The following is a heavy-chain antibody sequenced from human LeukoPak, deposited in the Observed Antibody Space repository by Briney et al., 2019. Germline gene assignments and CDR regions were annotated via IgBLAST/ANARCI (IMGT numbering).Heavy chain of an antibody. D-gene: IGHD4-17*01. CDR1: GFTFNRCT. CDR2: ISSSSSYT. Sequence: GGSLGLSCAASGFTFNRCTMHWVRQAPGRGLEWVSSISSSSSYTYYADSVKGRFTISRDNAENSLYLQMNSLRAEDTAVYYCARVVDYGDFHFDYWGQGTLVTVSS. CDR3: ARVVDYGDFHFDY. V-gene: IGHV3-21*01. J-gene: IGHJ4*02.